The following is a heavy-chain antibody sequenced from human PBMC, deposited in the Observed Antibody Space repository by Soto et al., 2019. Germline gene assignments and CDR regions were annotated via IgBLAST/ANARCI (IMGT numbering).Heavy chain of an antibody. CDR2: IYWDDVI. Sequence: SGPTLVNPTQTVTLTCTFSGFSLRTTGVGVAWIRQPPGKALEWLAIIYWDDVIRYSPSLNTRLTITKDVSRNQVVLTMTNMDPVDTATYSCARRPWGQSYGDFFDYWGQGTLVTVSS. CDR3: ARRPWGQSYGDFFDY. J-gene: IGHJ4*02. CDR1: GFSLRTTGVG. D-gene: IGHD4-17*01. V-gene: IGHV2-5*02.